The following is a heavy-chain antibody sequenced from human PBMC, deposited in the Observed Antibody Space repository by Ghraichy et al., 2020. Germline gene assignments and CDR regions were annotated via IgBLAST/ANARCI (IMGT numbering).Heavy chain of an antibody. Sequence: GESLNISCAASGFTFSSYSMNWVRQAPGKGLEWVSYISSSSSTIYYADSVKGRFTISRDNAKNSLYLQMNSLRDEDTAVYYCARDPRIVGATRYFDYWGQGTLVTVSS. CDR1: GFTFSSYS. V-gene: IGHV3-48*02. D-gene: IGHD1-26*01. CDR2: ISSSSSTI. CDR3: ARDPRIVGATRYFDY. J-gene: IGHJ4*02.